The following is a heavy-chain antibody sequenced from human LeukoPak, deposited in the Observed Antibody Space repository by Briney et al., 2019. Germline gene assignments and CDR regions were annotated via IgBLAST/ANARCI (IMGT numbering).Heavy chain of an antibody. CDR2: ISYDGRNK. D-gene: IGHD6-19*01. CDR3: AQDHGSGWAYFDY. V-gene: IGHV3-30*18. J-gene: IGHJ4*02. CDR1: GFSFSSYG. Sequence: GMSLRLSCAVSGFSFSSYGMHWVRQAPGKGLEWVAVISYDGRNKYYADSVKRGFTISRDTSKNTPYLQMTSPRREAAAVYYCAQDHGSGWAYFDYWGQGTLVTVSS.